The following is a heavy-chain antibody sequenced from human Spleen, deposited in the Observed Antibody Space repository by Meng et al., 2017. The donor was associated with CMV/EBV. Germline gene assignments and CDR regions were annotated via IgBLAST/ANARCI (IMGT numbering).Heavy chain of an antibody. D-gene: IGHD3-10*01. CDR2: SRNDGSNE. CDR1: GFTSRDYG. V-gene: IGHV3-30*02. CDR3: AKAVVYGSGSQGLVDY. J-gene: IGHJ4*02. Sequence: GGSLSLSCAASGFTSRDYGMLWVRQAPGKGLEWVAFSRNDGSNEYYEDSVKGRFTISRANSKNTLYLQMNSLRPEDTAVYYCAKAVVYGSGSQGLVDYGGQGTLVTVSS.